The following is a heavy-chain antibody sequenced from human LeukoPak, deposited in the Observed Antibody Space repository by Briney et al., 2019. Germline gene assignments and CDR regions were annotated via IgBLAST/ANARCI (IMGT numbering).Heavy chain of an antibody. CDR1: GGSVSSYY. J-gene: IGHJ4*02. CDR3: ARGYCRDDICQVFPY. CDR2: MSYSGRT. Sequence: SETLSLTCTVSGGSVSSYYRSWIRQTPEKRLEWIGYMSYSGRTDYGPSLKSRGTMSVDTSKNQFSLKMSYVTAADTGVYYCARGYCRDDICQVFPYWGQGTLVTVSS. V-gene: IGHV4-59*02. D-gene: IGHD2-21*02.